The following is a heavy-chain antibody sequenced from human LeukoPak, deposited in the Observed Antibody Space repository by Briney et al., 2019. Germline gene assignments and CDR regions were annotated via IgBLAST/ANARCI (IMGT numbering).Heavy chain of an antibody. CDR3: AKYRLERHFDY. Sequence: PGGSLRLSCVASRFTFSSYAVSWVRQAPGKGLEWVSAISGSGGSTYYADSVKGRFTISRDNSKNTLYLQMNSLRAEDTAVYYCAKYRLERHFDYWGQGTLVTVSS. J-gene: IGHJ4*02. V-gene: IGHV3-23*01. D-gene: IGHD1-1*01. CDR2: ISGSGGST. CDR1: RFTFSSYA.